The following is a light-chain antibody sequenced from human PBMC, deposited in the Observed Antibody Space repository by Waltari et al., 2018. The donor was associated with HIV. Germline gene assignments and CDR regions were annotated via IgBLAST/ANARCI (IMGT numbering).Light chain of an antibody. CDR1: QSVSSN. J-gene: IGKJ2*01. Sequence: EIVMTQSPATLSVSPGERATLSCRARQSVSSNLAWYQQKPGQAPRLLIYDASTRATGIPARFSGSGSVTYFTRTISSLQSEDFAVYYCQQYNNWPPGTFGQGAKLEIK. CDR2: DAS. V-gene: IGKV3-15*01. CDR3: QQYNNWPPGT.